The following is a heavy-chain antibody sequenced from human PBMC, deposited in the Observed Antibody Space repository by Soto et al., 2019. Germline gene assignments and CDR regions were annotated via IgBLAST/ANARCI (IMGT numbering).Heavy chain of an antibody. Sequence: SVKVSCKASGYTFTGYYMHWVRQAPGQGLEKMRWINPNSGGTNYAQKFQGWLTMTRDTSISPAYMELSRLRSDDTAVYYCARDRGGIAAAGSTVYYYYYGMDVWGQGTTVTVSS. CDR2: INPNSGGT. CDR1: GYTFTGYY. D-gene: IGHD6-13*01. V-gene: IGHV1-2*04. CDR3: ARDRGGIAAAGSTVYYYYYGMDV. J-gene: IGHJ6*02.